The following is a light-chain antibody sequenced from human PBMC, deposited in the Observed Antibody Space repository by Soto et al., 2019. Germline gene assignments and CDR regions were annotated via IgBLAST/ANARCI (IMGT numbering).Light chain of an antibody. CDR2: EAT. CDR3: SSYTSTNTWV. J-gene: IGLJ3*02. V-gene: IGLV2-14*02. Sequence: QSALTQPASVSGSPGQSITISCTGTSSDIGTYNVVSWYQQHPGKAPKVMIYEATKRPSGVSNRFSGSKSGNTASLTISGLQAEDEADYYCSSYTSTNTWVFGGGTKLTVL. CDR1: SSDIGTYNV.